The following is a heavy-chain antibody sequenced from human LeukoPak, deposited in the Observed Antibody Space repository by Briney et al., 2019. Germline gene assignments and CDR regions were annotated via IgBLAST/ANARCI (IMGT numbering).Heavy chain of an antibody. CDR1: GGSFSGYY. Sequence: SETLSLTCAVYGGSFSGYYWSWIRQPPGKGLEWIGEINHSGSTNYNPSLKSRVTISVDTSKNQFSLKLSSVTAADTAVYHCARQILYYYDSSGYYNYWGQGTLVTVSS. CDR2: INHSGST. V-gene: IGHV4-34*01. CDR3: ARQILYYYDSSGYYNY. J-gene: IGHJ4*02. D-gene: IGHD3-22*01.